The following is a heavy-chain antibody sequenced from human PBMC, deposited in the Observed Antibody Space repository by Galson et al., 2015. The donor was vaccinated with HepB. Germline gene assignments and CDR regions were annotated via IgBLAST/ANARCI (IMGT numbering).Heavy chain of an antibody. J-gene: IGHJ6*03. CDR1: GGTFSSYA. CDR3: ARGPYYYYMDV. CDR2: SIPILGIA. V-gene: IGHV1-69*04. Sequence: SVKVSCRASGGTFSSYAISWVRQAPGQGLEWMGRSIPILGIANYAQKFQGRVTITADKSTSTAYMELSSLRSEDTAVYYCARGPYYYYMDVWGKGTTVTVSS.